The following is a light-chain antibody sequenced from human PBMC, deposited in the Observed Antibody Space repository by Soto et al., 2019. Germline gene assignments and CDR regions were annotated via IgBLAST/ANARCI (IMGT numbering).Light chain of an antibody. CDR3: QQYSNRYT. J-gene: IGKJ2*01. V-gene: IGKV3D-15*01. CDR1: QSVSSS. CDR2: GAS. Sequence: EIVMTQSPATLSVSPGERATLSCRASQSVSSSLAWYQHKPGQAPRLLIYGASIRATGIPARFSGSGSGTEFTLTISSLQSEDFAAYYCQQYSNRYTFCQGTKLEIK.